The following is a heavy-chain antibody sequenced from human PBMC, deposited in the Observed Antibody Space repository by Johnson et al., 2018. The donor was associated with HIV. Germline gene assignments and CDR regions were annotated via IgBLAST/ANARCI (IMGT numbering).Heavy chain of an antibody. Sequence: QVQLVESGGDLVQPGGSLRLSCAASGFTVSGNYMSWVRQAPGKGLEWVSAISGSGGSTYYADSVKGRFTISRDNAKNSLYLQMNSLRAEDTAVYYCAREGPAAYIWAFDIWGQGTMVTVSS. J-gene: IGHJ3*02. V-gene: IGHV3-11*04. CDR3: AREGPAAYIWAFDI. D-gene: IGHD2-2*01. CDR2: SGSGGST. CDR1: GFTVSGNY.